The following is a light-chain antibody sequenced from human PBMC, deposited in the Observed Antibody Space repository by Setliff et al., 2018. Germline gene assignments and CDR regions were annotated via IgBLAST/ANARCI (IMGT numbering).Light chain of an antibody. Sequence: QSALTQPASVSGSPGQSITISCTGTSSDVGGYNYVSWYQQPPGKAPKLMIYDVSNRPSGVSNRFSGSKSGNTASPTISGLQAEDEADYYCSSYATSSTPLYVFGTGTKVTVL. CDR3: SSYATSSTPLYV. CDR1: SSDVGGYNY. V-gene: IGLV2-14*03. CDR2: DVS. J-gene: IGLJ1*01.